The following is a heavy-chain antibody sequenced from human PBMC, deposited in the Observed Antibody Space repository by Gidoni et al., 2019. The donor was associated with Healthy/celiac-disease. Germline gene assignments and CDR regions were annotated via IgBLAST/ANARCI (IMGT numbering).Heavy chain of an antibody. CDR2: IIPIFGTA. Sequence: SSNSYAISWVRQAPGQGLEWMGGIIPIFGTANYAQKFQGRVTITADESTGTAYMELSNLRSEDTAVYYCAGYPLSYCSGGSCLSGFDPWGQGTLVTVSS. V-gene: IGHV1-69*01. J-gene: IGHJ5*02. CDR3: AGYPLSYCSGGSCLSGFDP. D-gene: IGHD2-15*01. CDR1: SSNSYA.